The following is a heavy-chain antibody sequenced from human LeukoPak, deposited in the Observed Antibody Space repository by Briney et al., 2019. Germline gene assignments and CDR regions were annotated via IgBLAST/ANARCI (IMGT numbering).Heavy chain of an antibody. D-gene: IGHD3-22*01. CDR1: GGSFSGYY. V-gene: IGHV4-59*01. CDR2: IYYSGST. Sequence: PSETLSLTCAVYGGSFSGYYWGWIRQPPGKGLEWIGYIYYSGSTNYNPSLKSRVTISVDTSKNQFSLKLSSVTAADTAVYYCARFSNPYYYDSSGYYYFDYWGQGTLVTVSS. J-gene: IGHJ4*02. CDR3: ARFSNPYYYDSSGYYYFDY.